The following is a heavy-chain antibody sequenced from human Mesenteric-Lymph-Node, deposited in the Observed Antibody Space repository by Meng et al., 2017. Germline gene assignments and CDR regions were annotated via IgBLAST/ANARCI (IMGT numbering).Heavy chain of an antibody. J-gene: IGHJ4*02. Sequence: GESLKISCAASGFTFSSYAMSWVRQAPGKGLEWVSGISGSGENTYYADSVKGRFTISRDNSENTLYLQMNSLRTEDTAVYYCAKIRGGSTWYSSCFDYWGQGTLVTVSS. V-gene: IGHV3-23*01. CDR1: GFTFSSYA. D-gene: IGHD6-13*01. CDR3: AKIRGGSTWYSSCFDY. CDR2: ISGSGENT.